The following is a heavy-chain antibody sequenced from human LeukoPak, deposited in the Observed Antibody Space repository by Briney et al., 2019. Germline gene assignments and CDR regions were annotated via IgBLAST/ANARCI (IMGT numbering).Heavy chain of an antibody. Sequence: TLSLTCTVSGGSISSGSYYWSWIRQPAGKGLEWIGRIYTSGSTNYNPSLKSRVTISVDTSKNQFSLKLSSVTAADTAVYYCARSRYSSSWYEESGYWGREPWSPSPQ. J-gene: IGHJ4*02. CDR2: IYTSGST. V-gene: IGHV4-61*02. CDR3: ARSRYSSSWYEESGY. CDR1: GGSISSGSYY. D-gene: IGHD6-13*01.